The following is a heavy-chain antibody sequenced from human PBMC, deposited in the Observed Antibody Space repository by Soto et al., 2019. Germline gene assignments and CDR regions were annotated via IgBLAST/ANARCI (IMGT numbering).Heavy chain of an antibody. J-gene: IGHJ4*02. V-gene: IGHV4-34*01. Sequence: SETLSLTCAVYGGSFSGYYWSWIRQPPGKGLEWIGEINHSGSTYYNPSLKSRVTISVDTSKNQFSLKLSSVTAADTAVYYCASQTPDSCGYYCVDYWGQGTLVTVSS. CDR1: GGSFSGYY. CDR3: ASQTPDSCGYYCVDY. D-gene: IGHD3-22*01. CDR2: INHSGST.